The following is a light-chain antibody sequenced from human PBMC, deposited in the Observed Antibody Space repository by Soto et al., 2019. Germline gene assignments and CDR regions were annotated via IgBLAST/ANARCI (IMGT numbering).Light chain of an antibody. CDR2: EVV. Sequence: QSALTQPPSASGSPGQSVTISCTGTKNDVGFYDFVSWYQHHPGKAPRLIIYEVVQRPLGVPDRFSGSKSGNTASLTVSGLQAADEADYFCKSYAGSNTYVFGSGTKVTVL. J-gene: IGLJ1*01. CDR3: KSYAGSNTYV. CDR1: KNDVGFYDF. V-gene: IGLV2-8*01.